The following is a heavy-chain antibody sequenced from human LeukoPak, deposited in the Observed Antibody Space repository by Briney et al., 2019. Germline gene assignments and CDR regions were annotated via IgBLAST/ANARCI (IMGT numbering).Heavy chain of an antibody. D-gene: IGHD1/OR15-1a*01. V-gene: IGHV1-8*03. J-gene: IGHJ4*02. CDR1: GYTFTSYD. CDR2: MNPNSGNT. CDR3: ARDNGEYWNTFDY. Sequence: ASVKVSCKASGYTFTSYDINWVRQATGQGLEWMGWMNPNSGNTGYAQKFQGRVTITRNTSISTAYMELSSLRSEDTAVYYCARDNGEYWNTFDYWGQGTLVTVSS.